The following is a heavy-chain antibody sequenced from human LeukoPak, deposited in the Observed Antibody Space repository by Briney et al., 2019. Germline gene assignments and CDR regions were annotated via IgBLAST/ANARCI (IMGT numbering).Heavy chain of an antibody. D-gene: IGHD2-15*01. J-gene: IGHJ5*02. Sequence: GRSLRLSCAASGFTFSNSAMHWVRQAPGKGLEWVAVITYNGGNKHYADSVKGRFTISRDNSKNTLYLQMNSLRAEDTAVYYCAKGRYCSGGSCYYVSGNWFDPWGQGTLVTVSS. V-gene: IGHV3-30-3*01. CDR3: AKGRYCSGGSCYYVSGNWFDP. CDR1: GFTFSNSA. CDR2: ITYNGGNK.